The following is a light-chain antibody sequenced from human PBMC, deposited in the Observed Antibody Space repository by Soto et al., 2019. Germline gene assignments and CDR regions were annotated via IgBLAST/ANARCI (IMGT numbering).Light chain of an antibody. CDR2: DAS. Sequence: EIVLTQSPATLSLSPGERATLSCRASQSVSSYLAWYQQKPGQAPRLLIYDASNRATGIPARFSGSGSGTDFTLTISSLEPEDFAVYYCQQRSNSPLTFGGGTKGDIK. CDR3: QQRSNSPLT. CDR1: QSVSSY. V-gene: IGKV3-11*01. J-gene: IGKJ4*01.